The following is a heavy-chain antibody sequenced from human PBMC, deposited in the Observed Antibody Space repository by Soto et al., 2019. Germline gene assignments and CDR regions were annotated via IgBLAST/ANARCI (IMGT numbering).Heavy chain of an antibody. Sequence: SETLSLTCTVSGGSISSYYWSWIRQPPGKGLEWIGYIYYSVSTNYNPSLKSRVTISVDTSKNQFSLKLTSVTAADTAVYYCARDKNTGLFDYWGQRSLVIGSS. CDR2: IYYSVST. D-gene: IGHD2-8*02. CDR3: ARDKNTGLFDY. J-gene: IGHJ4*02. CDR1: GGSISSYY. V-gene: IGHV4-59*12.